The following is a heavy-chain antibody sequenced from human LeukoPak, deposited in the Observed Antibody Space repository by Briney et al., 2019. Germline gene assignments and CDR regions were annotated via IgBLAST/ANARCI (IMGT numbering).Heavy chain of an antibody. D-gene: IGHD2-2*01. CDR2: IWYDGSNK. J-gene: IGHJ6*03. Sequence: PGRSLRLSCAASGFTFSSYGMHWVRQAPGKGLEWVAVIWYDGSNKYYADSVKGRFTISRDNSKNTLYLQMNSLRAEDTAVYYCARNTRYCSSTSCYYYMDVWGKGTTVTVSS. CDR3: ARNTRYCSSTSCYYYMDV. V-gene: IGHV3-33*01. CDR1: GFTFSSYG.